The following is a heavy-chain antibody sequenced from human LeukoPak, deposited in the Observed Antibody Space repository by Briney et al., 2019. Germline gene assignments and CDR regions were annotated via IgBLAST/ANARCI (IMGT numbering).Heavy chain of an antibody. CDR2: ISWDGGST. J-gene: IGHJ1*01. CDR1: GFTFDDYT. CDR3: AKDVVDSGACSGGSCFQYFQH. D-gene: IGHD2-15*01. V-gene: IGHV3-43*01. Sequence: GGSLRLSCAASGFTFDDYTMHWVRQAPGKGLEWVSLISWDGGSTYYADSVKGRFTISRDNSKNSLYLQMNSLRTEDTALYYCAKDVVDSGACSGGSCFQYFQHWGQGTLVTVSS.